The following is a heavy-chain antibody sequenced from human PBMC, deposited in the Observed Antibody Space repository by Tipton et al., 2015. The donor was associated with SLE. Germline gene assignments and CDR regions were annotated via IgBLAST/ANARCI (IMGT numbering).Heavy chain of an antibody. CDR3: ASRGPFYDFWSGSLPGDY. V-gene: IGHV3-7*03. CDR2: IKQDGSEK. CDR1: GFTFSSYG. Sequence: GSLRLSCAASGFTFSSYGMHWVRQAPGKGLEWVANIKQDGSEKYYVDSVKGRFTISRDNAKNSLYLQMNSLRAEDTAVYYCASRGPFYDFWSGSLPGDYWGQGTLVTVSS. D-gene: IGHD3-3*01. J-gene: IGHJ4*02.